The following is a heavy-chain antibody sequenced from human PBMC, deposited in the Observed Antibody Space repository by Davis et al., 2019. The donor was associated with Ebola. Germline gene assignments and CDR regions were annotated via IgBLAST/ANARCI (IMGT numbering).Heavy chain of an antibody. V-gene: IGHV4-59*01. CDR3: ARFLMDCTGGVCDRWFDP. D-gene: IGHD2-8*02. Sequence: PGGSLRLSCTVSGASISSYYWSWIRQPPGKGLEWIGYIYYSGSTNYNPSLKSRVTISVDTSKNQFSLKLSSVTAADPAVYYCARFLMDCTGGVCDRWFDPWGQGTLVTVSS. J-gene: IGHJ5*02. CDR1: GASISSYY. CDR2: IYYSGST.